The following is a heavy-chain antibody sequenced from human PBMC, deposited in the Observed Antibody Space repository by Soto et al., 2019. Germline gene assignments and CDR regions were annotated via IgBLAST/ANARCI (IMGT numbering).Heavy chain of an antibody. J-gene: IGHJ4*02. D-gene: IGHD2-15*01. Sequence: GGSLRLSCAASGFTFSSYGMHWVRQAPGKGLEWVAVISYDGSNKYYADSVKGRFTISRDNSKNTLYLQMNSLRAEDTAVYYCAKDLGCSGGSCYGQDYWGQGTLVTVSS. CDR3: AKDLGCSGGSCYGQDY. V-gene: IGHV3-30*18. CDR1: GFTFSSYG. CDR2: ISYDGSNK.